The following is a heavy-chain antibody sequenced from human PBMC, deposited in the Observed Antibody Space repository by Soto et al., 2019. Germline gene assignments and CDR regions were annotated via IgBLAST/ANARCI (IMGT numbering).Heavy chain of an antibody. CDR1: GFTFSSYS. CDR3: AGYSSSNRGFEY. J-gene: IGHJ4*02. D-gene: IGHD6-6*01. Sequence: EVQLVESGGGLVKPGGSLRLSCAASGFTFSSYSMNWVRQAPGKGLEWVSSISSSSSYIYYADSVKGRFTTSRDNAKNSLYLQMNSLRAEDTAVYYCAGYSSSNRGFEYWGQGSLVTVSS. CDR2: ISSSSSYI. V-gene: IGHV3-21*01.